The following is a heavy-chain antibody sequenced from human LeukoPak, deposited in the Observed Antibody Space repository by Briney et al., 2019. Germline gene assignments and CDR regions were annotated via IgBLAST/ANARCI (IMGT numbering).Heavy chain of an antibody. CDR3: ARHYHYYDSSANYYMDV. Sequence: SETLSLTCAVYAGSFSGYYWGWIRQPPGKGLEWIGSVYYSGTTYYNPSLKSRVTISVDTSKNQFSLKLGSVTAADTAVYYCARHYHYYDSSANYYMDVWGKGTTVTVSS. D-gene: IGHD3-22*01. V-gene: IGHV4-39*01. J-gene: IGHJ6*03. CDR2: VYYSGTT. CDR1: AGSFSGYY.